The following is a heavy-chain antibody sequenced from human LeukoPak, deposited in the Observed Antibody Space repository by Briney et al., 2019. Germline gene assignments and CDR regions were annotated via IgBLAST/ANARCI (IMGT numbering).Heavy chain of an antibody. CDR3: ANRILVGAIDY. CDR2: IKSKTDGGTT. Sequence: GGSLRLSCAASGFTFNNAWMSWVRQAPGKGLEWVGRIKSKTDGGTTDYAAPVKGRFTISRDDSKNTLYLQMNSLKTEDTAVYYCANRILVGAIDYWGQGTLVTVSS. CDR1: GFTFNNAW. J-gene: IGHJ4*02. V-gene: IGHV3-15*01. D-gene: IGHD1-26*01.